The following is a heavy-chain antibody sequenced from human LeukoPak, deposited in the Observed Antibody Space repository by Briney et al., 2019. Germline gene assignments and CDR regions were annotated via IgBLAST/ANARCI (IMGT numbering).Heavy chain of an antibody. D-gene: IGHD1-26*01. J-gene: IGHJ4*02. CDR3: ARDSGGSYYTGY. V-gene: IGHV3-66*01. Sequence: GGSLRLSCAASGFSFSSYSMNWVRQAPGKGLEWVSVIYSGGGTYYADSVKGRFTISRDNSKNTLYLQMNSLRAEDTAVYYCARDSGGSYYTGYWGQGTLVTVSS. CDR1: GFSFSSYS. CDR2: IYSGGGT.